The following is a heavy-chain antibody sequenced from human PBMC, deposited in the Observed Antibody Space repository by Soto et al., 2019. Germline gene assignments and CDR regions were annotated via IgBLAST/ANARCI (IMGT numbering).Heavy chain of an antibody. D-gene: IGHD2-21*01. V-gene: IGHV2-5*02. Sequence: SGPKTVNPTQSLTKTYTFCGLSLSTTEVGVGWIRQPPGKALEGHALVYWDDDKRSNPYMKSSLTITKATSKNQVVLTLTNIDPVDTATYYCVQSRCAGDCLQSYSSHSYYGLDVWGQGTTVTVSS. CDR2: VYWDDDK. J-gene: IGHJ6*02. CDR3: VQSRCAGDCLQSYSSHSYYGLDV. CDR1: GLSLSTTEVG.